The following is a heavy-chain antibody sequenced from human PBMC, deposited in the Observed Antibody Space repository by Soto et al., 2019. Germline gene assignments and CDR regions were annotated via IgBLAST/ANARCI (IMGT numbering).Heavy chain of an antibody. CDR2: IYSGGST. J-gene: IGHJ4*02. CDR3: ARVNAGFPAAKYYFDY. CDR1: GFTASSNY. V-gene: IGHV3-66*01. D-gene: IGHD2-2*01. Sequence: SLRLSCAASGFTASSNYMSWVRQAPGKGLEWVSVIYSGGSTYYADSVKGRFTISRDNSKNTLYLQMNSLRAEDTAVYYCARVNAGFPAAKYYFDYWGQGTLVTV.